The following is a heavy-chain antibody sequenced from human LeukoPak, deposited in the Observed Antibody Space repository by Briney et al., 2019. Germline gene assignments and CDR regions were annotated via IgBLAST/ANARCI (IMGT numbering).Heavy chain of an antibody. D-gene: IGHD2-15*01. CDR3: ACCSGGDCYGGWFDP. J-gene: IGHJ5*02. V-gene: IGHV4-38-2*01. CDR2: IYHTGST. CDR1: GYSISSGYY. Sequence: SKTLSLTCAGSGYSISSGYYWGWIRQPPGKGLEWIGSIYHTGSTYYNPSLKSRVTISVDTSKNQFSLKLSSVTAADTAVYYCACCSGGDCYGGWFDPWGQGTLVTVSS.